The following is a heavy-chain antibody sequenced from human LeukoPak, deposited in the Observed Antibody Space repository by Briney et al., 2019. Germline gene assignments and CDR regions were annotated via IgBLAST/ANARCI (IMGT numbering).Heavy chain of an antibody. J-gene: IGHJ4*02. CDR3: AMGLDQWELPVY. V-gene: IGHV1-2*02. CDR2: INPNSGGA. CDR1: GYTFIGYY. D-gene: IGHD1-26*01. Sequence: ASVKVSRKASGYTFIGYYMHWVRQAPGQGLEWMGWINPNSGGADYAQKFQGRVTMTRDTSISTAYMELSGLRSDDTAVYYCAMGLDQWELPVYWGQGTLVTVSS.